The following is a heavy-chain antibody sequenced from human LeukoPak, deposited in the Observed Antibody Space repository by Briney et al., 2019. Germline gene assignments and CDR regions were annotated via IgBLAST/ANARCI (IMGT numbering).Heavy chain of an antibody. J-gene: IGHJ5*02. V-gene: IGHV3-30*18. CDR2: ISYDGTIR. Sequence: GRSLRLSCAASGLTFSSYGMHWVRQAPGKGLEWVAVISYDGTIRNYADSVKGRFTISRDNSKNTLYLQMNSLTAEDTALYYCAKGGCSSTTCYLANPWGQGTLVTVSS. CDR1: GLTFSSYG. CDR3: AKGGCSSTTCYLANP. D-gene: IGHD2-2*01.